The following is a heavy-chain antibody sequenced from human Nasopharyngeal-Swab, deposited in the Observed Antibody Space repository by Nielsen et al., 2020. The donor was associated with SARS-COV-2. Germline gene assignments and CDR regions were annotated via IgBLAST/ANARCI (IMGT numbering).Heavy chain of an antibody. CDR2: INGDTGNT. Sequence: WVRQAPGQSLEWMGWINGDTGNTKYPEKFQGRVTITRDRSTETAYMELRSLRSEDTAVYYCARERPKHYFDLWGPGTLVTVSS. V-gene: IGHV1-3*01. J-gene: IGHJ4*02. D-gene: IGHD2-21*01. CDR3: ARERPKHYFDL.